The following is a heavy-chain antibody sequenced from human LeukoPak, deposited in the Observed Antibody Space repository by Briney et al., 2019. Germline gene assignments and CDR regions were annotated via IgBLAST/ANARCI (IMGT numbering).Heavy chain of an antibody. J-gene: IGHJ5*02. CDR1: GFTFSSYA. CDR3: AKGSSRFLEHWWFDP. Sequence: GGSLRPSCAASGFTFSSYAMSWVRQAPGKGLEWVSAISGSGGSTYYADSVKGRFTISRDNSKNTLYLQMNSLRAEDTAVYYCAKGSSRFLEHWWFDPWGQGTLVTVSS. CDR2: ISGSGGST. V-gene: IGHV3-23*01. D-gene: IGHD3-3*01.